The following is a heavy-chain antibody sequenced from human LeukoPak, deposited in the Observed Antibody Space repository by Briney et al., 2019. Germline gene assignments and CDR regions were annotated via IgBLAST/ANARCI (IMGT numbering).Heavy chain of an antibody. CDR1: GDSMTSYY. CDR2: IYYSGTS. J-gene: IGHJ3*02. V-gene: IGHV4-59*08. CDR3: ARHDQVSTSSPKFNDAFDI. D-gene: IGHD6-13*01. Sequence: NPSETLCLTCTVSGDSMTSYYWSWIRQPPGKGLEWIGNIYYSGTSNYNPSLRSRVTISEDTSKNQFSLELNSVTVADTAVYYCARHDQVSTSSPKFNDAFDIWGQGTMVTVSS.